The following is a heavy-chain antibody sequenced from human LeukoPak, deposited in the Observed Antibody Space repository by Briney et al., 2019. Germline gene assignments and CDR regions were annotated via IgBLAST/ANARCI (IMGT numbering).Heavy chain of an antibody. V-gene: IGHV3-64*01. CDR1: GFTFSSYA. CDR3: ARDKYYYDSSGYFFDY. CDR2: ISSNGGST. Sequence: GGSLRLSCAASGFTFSSYAMHWVRQAPGKGLEYVSAISSNGGSTYYANSVKGRFTISRDNSKNTLYLQMGSLRAEDMAVYYCARDKYYYDSSGYFFDYWGQGTLVTVSS. D-gene: IGHD3-22*01. J-gene: IGHJ4*02.